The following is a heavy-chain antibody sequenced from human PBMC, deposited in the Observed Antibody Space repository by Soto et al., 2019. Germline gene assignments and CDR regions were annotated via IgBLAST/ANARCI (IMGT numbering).Heavy chain of an antibody. CDR3: AREGGSGWYGFGY. J-gene: IGHJ4*02. D-gene: IGHD6-19*01. V-gene: IGHV3-72*01. Sequence: GGSLRLSCAASGFTFSDHYMDWVRQAPGKGLEWVGRTRNKANSYTTEYAASVKGRFTISRDDSKNSLYLQMNSLKTEGTAVYYCAREGGSGWYGFGYWGQGTLVTVSS. CDR1: GFTFSDHY. CDR2: TRNKANSYTT.